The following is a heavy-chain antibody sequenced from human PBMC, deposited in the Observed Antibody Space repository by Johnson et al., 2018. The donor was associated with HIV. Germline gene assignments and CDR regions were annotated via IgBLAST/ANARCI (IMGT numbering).Heavy chain of an antibody. J-gene: IGHJ3*02. Sequence: VQLVESGGDLVQPGGSLRLSCVASTFTFRNYWMSWVRQAPGKGLEWVGNIQEDGSQIPYMASVKGRFTISRDNAENSLYLQMTSLRGEDTAEYYCAGERSRGGYSGYDYGAFDIWGQGTMVTVSS. V-gene: IGHV3-7*01. D-gene: IGHD5-12*01. CDR2: IQEDGSQI. CDR3: AGERSRGGYSGYDYGAFDI. CDR1: TFTFRNYW.